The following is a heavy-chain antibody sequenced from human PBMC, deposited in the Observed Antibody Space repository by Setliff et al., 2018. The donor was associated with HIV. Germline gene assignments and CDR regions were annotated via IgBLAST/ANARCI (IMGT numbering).Heavy chain of an antibody. CDR1: GGSFSGYY. Sequence: SETLSLTCAVYGGSFSGYYWNWVRQPPGKGLEWIGEINVIRTTDYNPSLKSRVTISLDTSKNQFSLKLSSVTAADTSVYYCARLHRDWHFFDYWGQGALVTVSS. J-gene: IGHJ4*02. CDR2: INVIRTT. CDR3: ARLHRDWHFFDY. D-gene: IGHD3-9*01. V-gene: IGHV4-34*01.